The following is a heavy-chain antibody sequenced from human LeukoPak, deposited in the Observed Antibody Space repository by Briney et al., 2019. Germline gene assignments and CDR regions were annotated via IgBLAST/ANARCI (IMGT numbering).Heavy chain of an antibody. CDR1: GFTFSGYA. V-gene: IGHV3-30-3*01. J-gene: IGHJ4*02. D-gene: IGHD4-11*01. CDR2: ISYDGSNK. CDR3: ASGDTVTIAVSSVDY. Sequence: PGRSLRLSCAASGFTFSGYAMHWVRQAPGKGLEWVAVISYDGSNKYYADSVKGRFTISRDNSKNTLYLQMNSLRAEDTAVYYCASGDTVTIAVSSVDYWGQGTLVTVSS.